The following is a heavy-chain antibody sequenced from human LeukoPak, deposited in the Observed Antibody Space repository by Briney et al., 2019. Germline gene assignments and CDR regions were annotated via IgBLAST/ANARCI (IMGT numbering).Heavy chain of an antibody. Sequence: GGSLRLSCAASGFTVSSNYMSWVRQAPGKGLEWVSVIYSGGSTYYADSVKGRFTVSRDNSKNTLYLQINSLRAEDTAVYYCAKDPSMYSGDCIIRWGQGTLVIVSS. CDR2: IYSGGST. CDR1: GFTVSSNY. J-gene: IGHJ4*02. D-gene: IGHD4-17*01. CDR3: AKDPSMYSGDCIIR. V-gene: IGHV3-53*01.